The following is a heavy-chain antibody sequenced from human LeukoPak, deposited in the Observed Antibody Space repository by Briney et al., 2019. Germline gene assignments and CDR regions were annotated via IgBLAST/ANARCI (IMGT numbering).Heavy chain of an antibody. CDR2: IYYSGST. V-gene: IGHV4-59*11. Sequence: PSETLSLTCTVSGGSISSHYWSWIRQPPGKGLEWIGYIYYSGSTNDNPSLKSRVTISVDTSKNQFSLKLSSVTAADTAVYYCARIYSNYKNWFDPWGQGTLVTVSS. D-gene: IGHD4-11*01. CDR3: ARIYSNYKNWFDP. CDR1: GGSISSHY. J-gene: IGHJ5*02.